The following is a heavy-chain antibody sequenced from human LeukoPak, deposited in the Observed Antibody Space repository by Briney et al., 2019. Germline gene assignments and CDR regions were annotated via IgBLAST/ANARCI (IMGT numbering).Heavy chain of an antibody. J-gene: IGHJ4*02. CDR2: INPNSGGT. D-gene: IGHD3-10*01. Sequence: ASVKVSCKASGYTFTSYGISWVRQAPGQGLEWMGWINPNSGGTYFAQKFEARVTLTRDTSINTGYMDIRGLTSDDTAVYYCAKSQYSFGSGSTRPLFDYRGPGTLVTVSS. V-gene: IGHV1-2*02. CDR1: GYTFTSYG. CDR3: AKSQYSFGSGSTRPLFDY.